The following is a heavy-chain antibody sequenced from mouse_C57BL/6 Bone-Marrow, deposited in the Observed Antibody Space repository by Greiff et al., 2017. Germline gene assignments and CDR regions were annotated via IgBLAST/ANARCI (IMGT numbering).Heavy chain of an antibody. CDR2: IDPEDGET. CDR1: GFNIKDYY. V-gene: IGHV14-2*01. CDR3: ARCLD. J-gene: IGHJ2*01. Sequence: EVQLVESGAELVKPGASVTLSCTASGFNIKDYYMHWVKQRTEQGLAWIGRIDPEDGETKNAPKFQGKATITADTPSNTADLQLSSLTSEDTAVYYYARCLDWGQGTTLTVAS.